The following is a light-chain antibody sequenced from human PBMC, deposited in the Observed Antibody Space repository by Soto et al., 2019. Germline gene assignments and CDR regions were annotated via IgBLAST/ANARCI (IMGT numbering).Light chain of an antibody. CDR1: QSISSW. CDR3: QQYNAYPWT. J-gene: IGKJ1*01. Sequence: DLQMTQSPSTLSASAGDRAPLTCRASQSISSWLAWYQQKPGKAPKLLIYKASTLESGVPSNFSGSGSGTEFSLTISSLQPEDFATYYCQQYNAYPWTFGQGTKVDIK. V-gene: IGKV1-5*03. CDR2: KAS.